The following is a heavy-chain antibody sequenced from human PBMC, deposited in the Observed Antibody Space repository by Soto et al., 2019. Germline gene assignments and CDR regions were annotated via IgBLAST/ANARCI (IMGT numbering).Heavy chain of an antibody. Sequence: GESLKISCKGSGYSFTSYWSSWVRQMPGKGLEWMGRIDPSDSYTNYSPSFQGHVTISADKSISTAYLQWSSLKASDTAMYYCARVPRRGYYYYGMDVWGQGTTVTVSS. J-gene: IGHJ6*02. CDR2: IDPSDSYT. V-gene: IGHV5-10-1*01. D-gene: IGHD2-2*01. CDR1: GYSFTSYW. CDR3: ARVPRRGYYYYGMDV.